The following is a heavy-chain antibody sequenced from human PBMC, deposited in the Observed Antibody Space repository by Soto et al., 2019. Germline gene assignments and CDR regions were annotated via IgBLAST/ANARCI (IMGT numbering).Heavy chain of an antibody. CDR2: IIPIFGTA. Sequence: QVQLVQSGAEVKKPGSSVKVSCKAPGGTFSSYAISWVXXXPGQGLEWMGGIIPIFGTANYAQKFQGRVTITADESTSTGYMELSSLRSEDTAVYYCARSQGGSTSLDIYYYYYYGMDVWGQGTTVTVSS. V-gene: IGHV1-69*01. CDR1: GGTFSSYA. D-gene: IGHD2-2*01. CDR3: ARSQGGSTSLDIYYYYYYGMDV. J-gene: IGHJ6*02.